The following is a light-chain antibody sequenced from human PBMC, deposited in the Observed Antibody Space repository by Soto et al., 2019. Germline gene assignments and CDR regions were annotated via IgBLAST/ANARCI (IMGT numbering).Light chain of an antibody. CDR1: QSVDSSY. CDR2: GAS. Sequence: EIVLTQSPGTLSLSPGERATLSCRASQSVDSSYLAWYQQKPAQAPRPLMFGASIRATGIPDRFIGSGSGTDFSLTINRLEPEDFAVYYCQQYGSSPTTFGGGTKVEIK. CDR3: QQYGSSPTT. J-gene: IGKJ4*01. V-gene: IGKV3-20*01.